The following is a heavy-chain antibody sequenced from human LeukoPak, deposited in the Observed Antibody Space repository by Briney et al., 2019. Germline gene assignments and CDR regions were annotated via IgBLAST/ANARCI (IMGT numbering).Heavy chain of an antibody. D-gene: IGHD3-3*01. CDR3: AREYDFWSGYYMYNWVDP. J-gene: IGHJ5*02. CDR1: GYTFTSYD. CDR2: MNPNSGNT. V-gene: IGHV1-8*01. Sequence: ASVKVSCKASGYTFTSYDINWVRQAAGQGLEWRGWMNPNSGNTGHAQKFQGRVTMTRNTSISTAYMELSSLRSEDTAVYYCAREYDFWSGYYMYNWVDPWGQGTLVTVSS.